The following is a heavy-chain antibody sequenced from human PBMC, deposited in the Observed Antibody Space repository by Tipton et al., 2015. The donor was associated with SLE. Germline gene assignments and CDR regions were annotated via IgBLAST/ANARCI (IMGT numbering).Heavy chain of an antibody. CDR3: ARGRYSYGS. J-gene: IGHJ5*02. CDR1: GYSISSGYY. V-gene: IGHV4-38-2*01. Sequence: LRLSCAVSGYSISSGYYWGWIRQPPGKGLEWIGEINHSGSTNYNPSLKSRVTISVDTSKNQFSLKLSSVTAADTAVYYCARGRYSYGSWGQGTLVTVSS. D-gene: IGHD5-18*01. CDR2: INHSGST.